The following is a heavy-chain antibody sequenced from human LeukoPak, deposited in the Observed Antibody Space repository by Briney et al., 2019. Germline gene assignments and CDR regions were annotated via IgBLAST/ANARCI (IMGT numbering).Heavy chain of an antibody. J-gene: IGHJ1*01. CDR3: AKDRSFYGTRDFQH. D-gene: IGHD4-17*01. CDR1: GFTVSSNS. V-gene: IGHV3-53*04. Sequence: GGSLRLSCAASGFTVSSNSLSWVRQAPGKGLDWVSVICGGGTTYFADSVKGRFTISRHNSKNTLYLQMNSLRAEDTAVYYCAKDRSFYGTRDFQHWGQGTLVTVSS. CDR2: ICGGGTT.